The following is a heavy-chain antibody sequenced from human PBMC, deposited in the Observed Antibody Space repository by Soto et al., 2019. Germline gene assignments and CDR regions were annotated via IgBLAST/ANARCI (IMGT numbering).Heavy chain of an antibody. V-gene: IGHV3-30*03. J-gene: IGHJ3*01. CDR3: ARARAIWRHFDAFGV. CDR1: GFNFNSYA. CDR2: ITYDGASP. Sequence: QVQLVESGGGVVQTGGSLRLSCAASGFNFNSYAMHWVRQAPGKGLEWVALITYDGASPYYADSLEDRFNVSRDNSKSTVYLQMNSLKTEDTAVYYCARARAIWRHFDAFGVWGQGTLVTVSS. D-gene: IGHD2-21*01.